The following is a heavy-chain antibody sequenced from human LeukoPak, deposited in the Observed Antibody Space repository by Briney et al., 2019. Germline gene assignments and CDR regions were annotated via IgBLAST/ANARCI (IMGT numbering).Heavy chain of an antibody. CDR1: GFTFDDYA. CDR3: AKDRSIGAIAVAD. Sequence: GRSLRLSCAASGFTFDDYAMHWVRQAPGKGLEWVSGISWNSGSIGYADSVKGRFTISRDNAKNSLYLQMNSLRAEDTALYYCAKDRSIGAIAVADWGQGTLVTVSS. D-gene: IGHD6-19*01. J-gene: IGHJ4*02. V-gene: IGHV3-9*01. CDR2: ISWNSGSI.